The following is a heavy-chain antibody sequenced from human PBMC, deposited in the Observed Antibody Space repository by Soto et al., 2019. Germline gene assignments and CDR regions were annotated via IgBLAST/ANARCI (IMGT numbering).Heavy chain of an antibody. Sequence: PSETLSLTCTVSGGSISSSSYYWGWIRQPPGKGLEWIGSIYYSGSTYYNPSLKSRVTISVDTSKNQFSLKLSSVTAADTAVYYCASTPYYYYYMDVWGKGTTVTVSS. CDR3: ASTPYYYYYMDV. V-gene: IGHV4-39*07. CDR2: IYYSGST. J-gene: IGHJ6*03. CDR1: GGSISSSSYY.